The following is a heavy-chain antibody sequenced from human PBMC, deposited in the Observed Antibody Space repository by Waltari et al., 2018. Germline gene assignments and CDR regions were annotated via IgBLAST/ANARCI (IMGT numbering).Heavy chain of an antibody. D-gene: IGHD3-9*01. CDR3: AKSHLLYFDWWGGMDV. J-gene: IGHJ6*02. V-gene: IGHV3-30*18. CDR2: VSYDGRKE. Sequence: QARLVASGGGFVQLGQTLRPSRLGSEFTFTNYGMHGVRQAPGKGLEWVAVVSYDGRKEYYADSLKGRFTISRDNSKSTLYLEMNGLTVEDTATYYCAKSHLLYFDWWGGMDVWGQGTTVTVSS. CDR1: EFTFTNYG.